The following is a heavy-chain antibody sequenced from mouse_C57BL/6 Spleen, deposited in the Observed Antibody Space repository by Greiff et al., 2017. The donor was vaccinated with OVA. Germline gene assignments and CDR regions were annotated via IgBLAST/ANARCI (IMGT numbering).Heavy chain of an antibody. V-gene: IGHV1-52*01. CDR2: IDPSGSDT. CDR3: ARSRLGDARDY. Sequence: QVQLQQPGAELVRPGSSVKLSCKASGYTFTSYSMPWVKQRPIQGLEWIGNIDPSGSDTHYNQKFKDKATLTVDKSSSTAYRQLSSVTSEDSAVYYCARSRLGDARDYWGQGTSVTASA. J-gene: IGHJ4*01. D-gene: IGHD2-2*01. CDR1: GYTFTSYS.